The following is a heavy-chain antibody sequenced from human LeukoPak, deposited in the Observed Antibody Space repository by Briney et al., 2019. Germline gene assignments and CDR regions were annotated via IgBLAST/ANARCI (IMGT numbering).Heavy chain of an antibody. V-gene: IGHV3-23*01. Sequence: PGGSLRLSCAASGFTFSSYAMSWVRQAPGKGLEWVSAISGSGGSTYYADSVKGRFTISRDNSKNTLYLQMNSLRAEDTAVYYCARDGGRFQGSAAFFDYWGQGTLVTVSS. CDR1: GFTFSSYA. CDR3: ARDGGRFQGSAAFFDY. D-gene: IGHD3-16*01. J-gene: IGHJ4*02. CDR2: ISGSGGST.